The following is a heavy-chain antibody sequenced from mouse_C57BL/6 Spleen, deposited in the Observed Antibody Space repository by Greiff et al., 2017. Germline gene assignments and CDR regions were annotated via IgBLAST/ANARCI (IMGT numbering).Heavy chain of an antibody. CDR1: GFTFNDYY. D-gene: IGHD2-3*01. Sequence: EVQLQQSGAELVKPGASVKLSCTASGFTFNDYYMHWVKQRTEQGLEWIGRINPEDGDTKYAAKFQGKATITADTSSTTAYLPRSSLTSEDTAVYYCGRSRDDGYYVWYFDVWGTGTTVTVSS. J-gene: IGHJ1*03. CDR2: INPEDGDT. V-gene: IGHV14-2*01. CDR3: GRSRDDGYYVWYFDV.